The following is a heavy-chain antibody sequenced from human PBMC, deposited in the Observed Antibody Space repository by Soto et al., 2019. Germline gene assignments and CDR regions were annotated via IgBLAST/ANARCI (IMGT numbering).Heavy chain of an antibody. Sequence: GASVKVSCKASGYTFTSYYMHWVRQAPGQGLEWMGIINPSGGSTSYAQKFQGRVTMTRDTSTSTVYMELSSLRSEDTAVYYCAREGYSYGGSDGMDVWGQGTTVTVSS. CDR1: GYTFTSYY. CDR3: AREGYSYGGSDGMDV. D-gene: IGHD5-18*01. V-gene: IGHV1-46*01. CDR2: INPSGGST. J-gene: IGHJ6*02.